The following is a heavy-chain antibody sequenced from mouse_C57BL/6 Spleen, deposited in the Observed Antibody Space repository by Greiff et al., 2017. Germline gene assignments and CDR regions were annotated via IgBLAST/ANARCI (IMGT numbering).Heavy chain of an antibody. CDR2: IDPSDSYT. CDR1: GYTFTSYW. Sequence: VKLKQPGAELVKPGASVKLSCKASGYTFTSYWMQWVKQRPGQGLEWIGEIDPSDSYTNYNQKFKGKATLTVDTSSSTAYMQLSSLTSEDSAVYYWARRLGDGRSDEGYWGQGTTLTVSS. CDR3: ARRLGDGRSDEGY. J-gene: IGHJ2*01. V-gene: IGHV1-50*01. D-gene: IGHD1-1*01.